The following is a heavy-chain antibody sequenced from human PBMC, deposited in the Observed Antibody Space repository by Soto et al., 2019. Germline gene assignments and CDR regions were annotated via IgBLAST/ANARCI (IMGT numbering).Heavy chain of an antibody. J-gene: IGHJ4*02. D-gene: IGHD3-10*02. CDR3: ARDGVGVTTFWGFLDY. CDR1: ESIFRGYG. Sequence: QVQMVGSGGGVVQLGGSLRLSCAVSESIFRGYGMHWVRQAPGKGLEWVAIIRFDGSNIHYADYVMGRFTISRDNSKNMLYLEMNNLRVEDTAVYYCARDGVGVTTFWGFLDYWGQGTLVTVSA. CDR2: IRFDGSNI. V-gene: IGHV3-33*01.